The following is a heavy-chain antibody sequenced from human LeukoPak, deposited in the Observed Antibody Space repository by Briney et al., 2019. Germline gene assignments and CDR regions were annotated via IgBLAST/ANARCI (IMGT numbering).Heavy chain of an antibody. CDR2: IRSKTDGGTT. CDR1: GFSFSNAW. V-gene: IGHV3-15*01. J-gene: IGHJ4*02. Sequence: GGSLRLSCAASGFSFSNAWMSWVRQAPGKGLEWVGRIRSKTDGGTTDYAAPVKGRFTISRDDSKNTLYLQMNSLKAEDTAVYYCHTAVAGPYYFDSWGQGTLVTVSS. D-gene: IGHD6-19*01. CDR3: HTAVAGPYYFDS.